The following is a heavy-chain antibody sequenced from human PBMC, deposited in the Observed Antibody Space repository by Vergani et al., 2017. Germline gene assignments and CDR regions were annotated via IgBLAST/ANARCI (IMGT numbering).Heavy chain of an antibody. J-gene: IGHJ4*02. V-gene: IGHV1-69*13. Sequence: QVQLVQSGAEVKKPGASVKVSCKASGGTFSRYAISWVRQAPGQGLEWMGGIIPIFGTANYAQKFQGRVTITADESTSTAYMELSSLNSEDTAVFYCARATRCGGSCYRGFEYWGQGSLITVSS. CDR3: ARATRCGGSCYRGFEY. CDR2: IIPIFGTA. D-gene: IGHD2-21*01. CDR1: GGTFSRYA.